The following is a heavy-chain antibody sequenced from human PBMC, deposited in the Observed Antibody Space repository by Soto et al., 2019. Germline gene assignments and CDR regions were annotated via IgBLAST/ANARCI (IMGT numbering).Heavy chain of an antibody. J-gene: IGHJ4*02. V-gene: IGHV5-51*01. D-gene: IGHD3-22*01. CDR2: IYPGDSDT. CDR1: GYSFTSYW. Sequence: PGESLKISCKGSGYSFTSYWIGWVRQMPGKGLEWMGIIYPGDSDTRYSPSFQGQVTISADKSISTAYLQWSSLKASDTAMYYCASHEVGYYYDSSGNSFDYWGQGTLVTVSS. CDR3: ASHEVGYYYDSSGNSFDY.